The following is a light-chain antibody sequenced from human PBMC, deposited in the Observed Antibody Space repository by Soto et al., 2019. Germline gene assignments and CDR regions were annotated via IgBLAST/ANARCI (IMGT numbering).Light chain of an antibody. CDR3: QQYDTFST. CDR1: QSISSW. J-gene: IGKJ1*01. Sequence: DIQMTQSPSTLSASVGDRVTITCRASQSISSWLAWYQQKPGKAPKLLIHGASSLESGVTSRFSGSGSGTEFTLTISSLQPDDFATYYCQQYDTFSTFGQGTKVEIK. V-gene: IGKV1-5*01. CDR2: GAS.